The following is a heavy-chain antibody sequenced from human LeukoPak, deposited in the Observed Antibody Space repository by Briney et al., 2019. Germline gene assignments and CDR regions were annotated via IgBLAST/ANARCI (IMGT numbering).Heavy chain of an antibody. CDR2: IWYDGSNK. D-gene: IGHD6-13*01. CDR3: ARDRSSSWYGRDAFDI. J-gene: IGHJ3*02. Sequence: PGGSLRLSCAASGFTFSSYGMHWVHQAPGKGLEWVAVIWYDGSNKYYANSVKGRFTISRDNSKNTLYLQMNSLRAEDTAVYYCARDRSSSWYGRDAFDIWGQGTMVTVSS. CDR1: GFTFSSYG. V-gene: IGHV3-33*01.